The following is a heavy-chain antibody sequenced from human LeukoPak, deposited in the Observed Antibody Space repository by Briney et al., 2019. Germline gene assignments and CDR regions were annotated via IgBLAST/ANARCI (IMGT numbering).Heavy chain of an antibody. CDR1: GFTFDDYA. V-gene: IGHV3-9*01. J-gene: IGHJ4*02. CDR3: AKAGLVGATTRGYYFDY. Sequence: PGRSLRLSRAASGFTFDDYAMHWVRHAPGKGLEWVSGISWNSGSIGYADSVKGRFTISRDNAKNSLYLQMNSLRAEDTALYYCAKAGLVGATTRGYYFDYWGQGTLVTVSS. D-gene: IGHD1-26*01. CDR2: ISWNSGSI.